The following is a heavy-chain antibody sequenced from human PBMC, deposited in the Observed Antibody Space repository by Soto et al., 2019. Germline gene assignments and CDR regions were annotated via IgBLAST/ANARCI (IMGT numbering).Heavy chain of an antibody. D-gene: IGHD1-26*01. Sequence: QVQLQESGPGLVKPSQTLSLTCTVSGDSINSADYFWSWIRQIPGEGLEWIVNIHYTGTAYPTPSLQSRVSVSVDTSKNQFSLHLSSVTAADTAVYYCARRLRDTTTHYSTWFDPWGQGTLVTVSS. CDR1: GDSINSADYF. V-gene: IGHV4-30-4*01. CDR3: ARRLRDTTTHYSTWFDP. J-gene: IGHJ5*02. CDR2: IHYTGTA.